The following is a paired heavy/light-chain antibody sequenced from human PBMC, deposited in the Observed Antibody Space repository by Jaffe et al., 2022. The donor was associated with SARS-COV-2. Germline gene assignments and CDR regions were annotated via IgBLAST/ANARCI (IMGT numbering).Light chain of an antibody. CDR3: CSYTSSYVV. Sequence: QSALTQPASVSGSPGQSITISCTVTSSDVGTYYFVSWYQHHPGKAPKIMIFEGNKRPSGVSNRFSGSKSGNTASLTISGLQPEDEADYYCCSYTSSYVVFGGGTKLTVL. J-gene: IGLJ3*02. CDR2: EGN. CDR1: SSDVGTYYF. V-gene: IGLV2-23*01.
Heavy chain of an antibody. Sequence: EVQLVESGGGLVKPEGSLRLSCAASGFTFSNAWMSWVRQAPGKGLEWVGHVKSDGGTTDYAAPVKGRFTISRDDSRNMVYLQMNSLKSDDTAVYYCTADDSMVGRGEIDYWGQGTLVTVSS. CDR1: GFTFSNAW. V-gene: IGHV3-15*05. CDR2: VKSDGGTT. J-gene: IGHJ4*02. CDR3: TADDSMVGRGEIDY. D-gene: IGHD1-26*01.